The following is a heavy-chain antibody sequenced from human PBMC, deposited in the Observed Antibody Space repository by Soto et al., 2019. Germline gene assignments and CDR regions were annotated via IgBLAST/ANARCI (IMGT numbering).Heavy chain of an antibody. CDR2: IARYGGTK. V-gene: IGHV3-30*03. CDR1: GFTVSTYG. Sequence: QVQLLESGGGVVQPGRSLRLSCAVSGFTVSTYGVHWVRQAAGKALGWVAGIARYGGTKYYADSVKGRFTISRDNSRNTLFLEMNSLRGDEMAVYYCTGEVASGYWGQGTLVTVSS. J-gene: IGHJ4*02. D-gene: IGHD2-8*02. CDR3: TGEVASGY.